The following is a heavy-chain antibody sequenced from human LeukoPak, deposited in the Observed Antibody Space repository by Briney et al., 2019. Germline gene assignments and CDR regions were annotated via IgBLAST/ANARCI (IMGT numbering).Heavy chain of an antibody. CDR2: AYYSGTT. J-gene: IGHJ5*02. CDR1: RGSISSSSYY. V-gene: IGHV4-39*01. Sequence: PETLSLTCTLSRGSISSSSYYSGWIRQPPGKGLEWIGSAYYSGTTYHNPSLKSRVTISIDTSKNQFSLKLSSVTGADTAVYYCARHMELLNLFDPWGQGTLVTVSS. CDR3: ARHMELLNLFDP. D-gene: IGHD1-26*01.